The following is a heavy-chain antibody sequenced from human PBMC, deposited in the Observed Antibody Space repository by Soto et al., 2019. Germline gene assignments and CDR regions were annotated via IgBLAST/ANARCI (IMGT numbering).Heavy chain of an antibody. CDR3: ARSVGELLGYYYYYGMDV. CDR1: GGTFSSYA. J-gene: IGHJ6*02. Sequence: ASVKVSCKASGGTFSSYAISWVRQAPGQGLEWMGGIIPIFGTANYAQKFQGRVTITADESTSTAYMELSSLRSEDTAVYYCARSVGELLGYYYYYGMDVWGQGTTVTVSS. D-gene: IGHD3-10*01. V-gene: IGHV1-69*13. CDR2: IIPIFGTA.